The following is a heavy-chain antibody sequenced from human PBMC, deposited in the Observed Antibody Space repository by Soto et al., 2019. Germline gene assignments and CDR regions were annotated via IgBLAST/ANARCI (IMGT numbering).Heavy chain of an antibody. CDR2: ITSDTATI. V-gene: IGHV3-48*02. D-gene: IGHD5-18*01. Sequence: GGSLRLSCAASGFTFNIYSMNWVRQAPGKGLEWVSYITSDTATIHYADSVRGRFTISRDNAENSLFLQMNSLRDEDTAAYYCARDSGYSYGPFDYWGQGTLVTSPQ. CDR3: ARDSGYSYGPFDY. J-gene: IGHJ4*02. CDR1: GFTFNIYS.